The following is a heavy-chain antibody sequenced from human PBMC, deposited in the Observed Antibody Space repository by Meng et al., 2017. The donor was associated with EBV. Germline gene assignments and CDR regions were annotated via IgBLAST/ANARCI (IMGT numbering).Heavy chain of an antibody. D-gene: IGHD3-22*01. V-gene: IGHV1-18*01. CDR3: ARDGRLYDTPSPFDY. CDR2: ISAYNGNT. Sequence: VRLVQAGAEVKKPGSSVKVSCKASGYTFTSYGISWVRQAPGQGLEWMGWISAYNGNTNYAQKLQGRVTMTTDTSTSTAYMELRSLRSDDTAVYYCARDGRLYDTPSPFDYWGQGTLVTVSS. CDR1: GYTFTSYG. J-gene: IGHJ4*02.